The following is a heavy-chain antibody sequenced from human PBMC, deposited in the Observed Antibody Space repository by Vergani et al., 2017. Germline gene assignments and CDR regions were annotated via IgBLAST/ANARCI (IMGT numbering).Heavy chain of an antibody. J-gene: IGHJ4*02. D-gene: IGHD3-16*01. Sequence: QVQLVESGGGVVQRGGSLRFSCATSGFPLSNYAMQWIRQGPGKGLEFVAFIKFDGSNQYYADSVKGRFTLSRDFSKNTLYLQMNSLRTDDTATYYCAKHFRGWGIDYWGQGTQVIVSS. V-gene: IGHV3-30*02. CDR2: IKFDGSNQ. CDR1: GFPLSNYA. CDR3: AKHFRGWGIDY.